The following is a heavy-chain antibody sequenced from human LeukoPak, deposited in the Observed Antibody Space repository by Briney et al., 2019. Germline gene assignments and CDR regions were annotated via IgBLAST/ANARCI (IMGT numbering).Heavy chain of an antibody. Sequence: GGSLRLSCAASGFTFSSYSMNWVPQAPGKGREGGSAISSNSSYKNYANSVKGQFTISRDNAKNSRYLQMNRLRAEDTAVYYCARWGSSLSVLTYYYMDVWGKGTTVTVSS. J-gene: IGHJ6*03. V-gene: IGHV3-21*01. CDR1: GFTFSSYS. CDR3: ARWGSSLSVLTYYYMDV. CDR2: ISSNSSYK. D-gene: IGHD6-6*01.